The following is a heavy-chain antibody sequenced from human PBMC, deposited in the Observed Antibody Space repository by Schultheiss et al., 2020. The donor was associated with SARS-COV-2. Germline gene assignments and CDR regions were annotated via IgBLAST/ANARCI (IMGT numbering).Heavy chain of an antibody. CDR1: GGSISSYY. V-gene: IGHV4-59*12. Sequence: SQTLSLTCTVSGGSISSYYWSWIRQPPGKGLEWIGYIYYSGSTNYNPSLKSRVTISVDTSKIQFSLKLSSVTAADTAVYYCARPSGGAFDYWGQGTLVTVSS. CDR2: IYYSGST. CDR3: ARPSGGAFDY. D-gene: IGHD4/OR15-4a*01. J-gene: IGHJ4*02.